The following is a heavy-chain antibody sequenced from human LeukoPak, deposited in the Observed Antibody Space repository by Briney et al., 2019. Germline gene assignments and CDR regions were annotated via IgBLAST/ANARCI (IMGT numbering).Heavy chain of an antibody. J-gene: IGHJ4*02. D-gene: IGHD3-10*01. CDR1: GGSFSGYY. CDR3: ARNRRPYYYGSGSYWFDY. CDR2: INHSGST. Sequence: SGTLSLTCAVYGGSFSGYYWSWIRQPPGKGLEWIGEINHSGSTNYNPSLKSRVTISVDTSKNQFSLKLSSVTAADTAVYYCARNRRPYYYGSGSYWFDYWGQGTLVTVSS. V-gene: IGHV4-34*01.